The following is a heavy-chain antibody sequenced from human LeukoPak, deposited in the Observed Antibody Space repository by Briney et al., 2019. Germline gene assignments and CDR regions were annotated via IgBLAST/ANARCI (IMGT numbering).Heavy chain of an antibody. CDR2: IYTSGST. CDR1: GGSISSGSYY. V-gene: IGHV4-61*02. Sequence: PSQTLSLTCTVSGGSISSGSYYWSWIRQPAGKGLEWIGRIYTSGSTNYNPSLKSRVTISVDTSKNQFSLKLSSVTAADTAVYYCARGRSWTTVVTSRHPIGYWGQGTLVTVSS. CDR3: ARGRSWTTVVTSRHPIGY. D-gene: IGHD4-23*01. J-gene: IGHJ4*02.